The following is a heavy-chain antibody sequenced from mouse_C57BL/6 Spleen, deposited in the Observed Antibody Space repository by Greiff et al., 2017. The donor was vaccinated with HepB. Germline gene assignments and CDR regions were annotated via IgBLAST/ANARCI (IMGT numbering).Heavy chain of an antibody. Sequence: EVQGVESGGGLVQPGGSMKLSCAASGFTFSDAWMDWVRQSPEKGLEWVAEIRNKANNHATYYAESVKGRFTISRDDSKSSVYLQMNSLRAEDTGIYYCTRGHYGSSSPYYFDYWGQGTTLTVSS. D-gene: IGHD1-1*01. CDR2: IRNKANNHAT. J-gene: IGHJ2*01. CDR1: GFTFSDAW. CDR3: TRGHYGSSSPYYFDY. V-gene: IGHV6-6*01.